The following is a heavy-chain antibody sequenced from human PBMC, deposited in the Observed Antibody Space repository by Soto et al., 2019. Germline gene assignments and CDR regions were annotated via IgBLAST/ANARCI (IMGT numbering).Heavy chain of an antibody. CDR3: ARLVDTEGYYYYYGMDV. D-gene: IGHD5-18*01. J-gene: IGHJ6*02. V-gene: IGHV1-69*01. Sequence: QVQLVQSGAEVKKPGSSVKVSCKASGGTFSSYAISWVRQAPGQGLEWMGGIIPIFGTANYAQKFQGRVTITADESTSTAYMALSSLRSEDTAVYYCARLVDTEGYYYYYGMDVWGQGTTVTVSS. CDR2: IIPIFGTA. CDR1: GGTFSSYA.